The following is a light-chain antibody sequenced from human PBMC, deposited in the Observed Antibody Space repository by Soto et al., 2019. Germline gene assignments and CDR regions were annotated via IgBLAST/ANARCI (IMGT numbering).Light chain of an antibody. J-gene: IGKJ3*01. Sequence: EIVLTQSPGILSLSPGEGATLSCRASQSVSSSYLAWYQQKPGQAPRLLIYGASSRATGIPDRFSGSGSVTDFTLTISRLEPEDFAVYYCQQYANSPLTFGPGTKVDIK. V-gene: IGKV3-20*01. CDR2: GAS. CDR3: QQYANSPLT. CDR1: QSVSSSY.